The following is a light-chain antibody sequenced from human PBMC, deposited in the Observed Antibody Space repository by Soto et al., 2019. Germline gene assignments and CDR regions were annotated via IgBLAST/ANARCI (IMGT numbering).Light chain of an antibody. J-gene: IGKJ2*01. V-gene: IGKV3-20*01. CDR1: QSVSSSY. Sequence: EIVLTQSPGTLSLSPGERATLSCRASQSVSSSYLAWYQQKPGQASRLLIYGVSTRATGIADRFSGSGSGTDFTLTISRLEPEDFAVYYCQEYGSPSRTFGQGTKLEIK. CDR3: QEYGSPSRT. CDR2: GVS.